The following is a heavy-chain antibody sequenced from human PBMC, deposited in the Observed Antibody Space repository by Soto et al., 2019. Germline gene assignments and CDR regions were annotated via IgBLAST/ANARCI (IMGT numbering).Heavy chain of an antibody. Sequence: GGSLRLSCAASGFTFSSYGMHWVRQAPGKGLEWVAVIWYDGSNKYYADSVKGRFTISRDNSKNTLYLQMNSLRAEDTAVYYCARGPYQPLLDFTYYYYMDVWGKGTTVTVSS. J-gene: IGHJ6*03. D-gene: IGHD2-2*01. CDR1: GFTFSSYG. V-gene: IGHV3-33*01. CDR3: ARGPYQPLLDFTYYYYMDV. CDR2: IWYDGSNK.